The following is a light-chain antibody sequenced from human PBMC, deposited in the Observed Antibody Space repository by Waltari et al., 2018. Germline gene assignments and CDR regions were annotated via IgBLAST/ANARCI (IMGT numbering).Light chain of an antibody. CDR2: DVT. V-gene: IGLV2-14*03. Sequence: QSAPTQPASVSGSPGQSITISCTGTTRDVGGYTYLTWYQQHPGKVPKVIIFDVTNRPSGVSNRLLGSKSGNTASLTISGLQAEDEADYYCVSYTSRHTLVFGTGTKVTVL. CDR1: TRDVGGYTY. CDR3: VSYTSRHTLV. J-gene: IGLJ1*01.